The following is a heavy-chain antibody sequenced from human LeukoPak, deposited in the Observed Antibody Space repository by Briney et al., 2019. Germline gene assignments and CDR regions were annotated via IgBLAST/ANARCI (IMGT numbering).Heavy chain of an antibody. CDR2: INPNSGGT. Sequence: WASVKVSCKASGYTFTGYYMHWVRQAPGQGLEWMGWINPNSGGTNYAQKFQGRVIMTRDTSISTAYMELSRLRSDDTAVYYCARSRMVRGVNDAFDIWGQGTMATVSS. V-gene: IGHV1-2*02. CDR3: ARSRMVRGVNDAFDI. D-gene: IGHD3-10*01. J-gene: IGHJ3*02. CDR1: GYTFTGYY.